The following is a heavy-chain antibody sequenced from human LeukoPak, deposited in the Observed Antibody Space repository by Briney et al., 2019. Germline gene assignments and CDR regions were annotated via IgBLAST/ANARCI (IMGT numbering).Heavy chain of an antibody. D-gene: IGHD3-22*01. CDR2: IIPIFGTA. Sequence: ASVKVSCKASGYIFTSYGISWVRQAPGQGLEWMGGIIPIFGTANYAQKFQGRVTITADESTSTAYMELSSLRSEDTAVYYCAREYYYDSSGYYHYYYGMDVWGQGTTVTVSS. J-gene: IGHJ6*02. V-gene: IGHV1-69*13. CDR1: GYIFTSYG. CDR3: AREYYYDSSGYYHYYYGMDV.